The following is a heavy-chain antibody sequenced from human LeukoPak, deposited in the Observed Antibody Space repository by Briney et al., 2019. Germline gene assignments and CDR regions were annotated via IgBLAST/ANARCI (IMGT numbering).Heavy chain of an antibody. CDR1: GFTFNSYA. V-gene: IGHV3-30-3*01. J-gene: IGHJ4*02. CDR3: ARDGGQLVPAY. Sequence: GGSLRLSCAASGFTFNSYAMHWVRQAPGKGLEWVAVISYGGSNKYYADSVKGRFTISRDNSKNTLYLQMNSLRAEDTAVYYCARDGGQLVPAYWGQGTLVTVSS. D-gene: IGHD6-6*01. CDR2: ISYGGSNK.